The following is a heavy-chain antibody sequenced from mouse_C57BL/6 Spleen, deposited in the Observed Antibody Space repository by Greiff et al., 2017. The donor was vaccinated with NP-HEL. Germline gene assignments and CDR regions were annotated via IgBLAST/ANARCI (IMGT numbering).Heavy chain of an antibody. D-gene: IGHD1-1*01. CDR3: ALITTVVATDYAMDY. V-gene: IGHV1-26*01. CDR2: INPNNGGT. Sequence: EVQLQQSGPELVKPGASVKISCKASGYTFTDYYMNWVKQSHGKSLEWIGDINPNNGGTSYNQKFKGKATLTVDKSSSTAYMELRSLTSEDSAVYYCALITTVVATDYAMDYWGQGTSVTVSS. J-gene: IGHJ4*01. CDR1: GYTFTDYY.